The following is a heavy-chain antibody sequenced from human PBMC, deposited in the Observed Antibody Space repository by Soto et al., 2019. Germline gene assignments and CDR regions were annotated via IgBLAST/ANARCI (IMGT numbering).Heavy chain of an antibody. D-gene: IGHD6-19*01. CDR2: TYYRSRWYN. CDR3: VREQWLVRRIDAFDI. Sequence: SQTLSLTCAISGDSVSSNSAAWNWIRQSPSRGLEWLGRTYYRSRWYNDYAVSVKSRITINPDTSKNQFSLQLNSVTPEDTAVYYCVREQWLVRRIDAFDIWGQGTMVTVSS. CDR1: GDSVSSNSAA. V-gene: IGHV6-1*01. J-gene: IGHJ3*02.